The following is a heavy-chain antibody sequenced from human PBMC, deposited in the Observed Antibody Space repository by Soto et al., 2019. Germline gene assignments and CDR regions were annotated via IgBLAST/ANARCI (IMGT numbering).Heavy chain of an antibody. CDR3: ARGANTAMVTRWFDP. D-gene: IGHD5-18*01. CDR2: IIPIFGTA. V-gene: IGHV1-69*13. J-gene: IGHJ5*02. Sequence: ASVKVSCKASGGTFSSYASGWLRQAPEQGLEWMGGIIPIFGTANYAQKFQGRVTITADESTSTAYMELSSLRSEDTAVYYCARGANTAMVTRWFDPWGQGTLVTVSS. CDR1: GGTFSSYA.